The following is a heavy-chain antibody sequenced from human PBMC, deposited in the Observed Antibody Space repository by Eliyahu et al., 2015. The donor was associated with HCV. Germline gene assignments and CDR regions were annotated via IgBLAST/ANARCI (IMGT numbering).Heavy chain of an antibody. D-gene: IGHD3-22*01. CDR3: AKHSHYYDSSGPKGYFDY. J-gene: IGHJ4*02. V-gene: IGHV3-23*01. CDR2: ISGSGGST. Sequence: EVQLLESGGGLVQPGGSLRLSCAASGXTFXSXAMSGXRXXPGKGVGWVSAISGSGGSTYYADSVKGRFTISRDNSKNTLYLQMNSLRAEDTAVYYCAKHSHYYDSSGPKGYFDYWGQGTLVTVSS. CDR1: GXTFXSXA.